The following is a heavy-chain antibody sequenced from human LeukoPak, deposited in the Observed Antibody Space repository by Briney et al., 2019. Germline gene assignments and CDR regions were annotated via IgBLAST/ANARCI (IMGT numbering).Heavy chain of an antibody. CDR2: INHSGST. CDR1: GGSFSGHY. CDR3: ARGGSSSSPYYYYYYMDV. Sequence: PSETLSLTCAVYGGSFSGHYWSWIRQPPGKGLEWIGEINHSGSTNYNPSLKSRVTISVDTSKNQFSLKLSSVTAADTAVYYCARGGSSSSPYYYYYYMDVWGKGTTVTVSS. J-gene: IGHJ6*03. D-gene: IGHD6-6*01. V-gene: IGHV4-34*01.